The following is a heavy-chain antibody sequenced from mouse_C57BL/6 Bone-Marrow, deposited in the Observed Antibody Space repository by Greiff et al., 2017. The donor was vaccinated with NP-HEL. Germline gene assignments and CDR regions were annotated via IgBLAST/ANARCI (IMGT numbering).Heavy chain of an antibody. D-gene: IGHD1-1*01. V-gene: IGHV1-69*01. Sequence: QVQLKQPGAELVMPGASVKLSCKASGYTFTSYWMHWVKQRPGQGLEWIGEIDPSDSYTNYNQKFKGKSTLTVDKSSSTAYMQLSSLTSEDSAVYYCVITTVVDFDYWGQGTTLTVSS. CDR1: GYTFTSYW. J-gene: IGHJ2*01. CDR3: VITTVVDFDY. CDR2: IDPSDSYT.